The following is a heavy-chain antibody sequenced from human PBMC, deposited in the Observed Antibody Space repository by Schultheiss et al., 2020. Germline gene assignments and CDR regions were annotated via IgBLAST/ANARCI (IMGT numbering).Heavy chain of an antibody. D-gene: IGHD3-3*01. Sequence: SETLSLTCTVSGVSISSYYWSWIRQPPGKGLEWIAYIYDSGRTNYNPSLKSRVTISVDKSKNQFSLKLSSVTAADTAVYYCARVVPAAKYYDFWSGPRWFDPWGQGTLVTVSS. CDR2: IYDSGRT. CDR1: GVSISSYY. J-gene: IGHJ5*02. CDR3: ARVVPAAKYYDFWSGPRWFDP. V-gene: IGHV4-59*12.